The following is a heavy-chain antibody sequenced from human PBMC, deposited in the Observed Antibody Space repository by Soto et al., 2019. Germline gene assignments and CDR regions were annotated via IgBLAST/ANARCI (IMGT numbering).Heavy chain of an antibody. Sequence: SETLSLTYTVSGGSINSGDSYWNWIRQHPEKGLEWIGYINYRGSTFYNPSLKSRIIISVDTSKNQFSLSLSSVTAADTAVYYCARDAPGVAPYWGQGTLVTVSS. J-gene: IGHJ4*02. D-gene: IGHD2-15*01. CDR3: ARDAPGVAPY. V-gene: IGHV4-31*03. CDR1: GGSINSGDSY. CDR2: INYRGST.